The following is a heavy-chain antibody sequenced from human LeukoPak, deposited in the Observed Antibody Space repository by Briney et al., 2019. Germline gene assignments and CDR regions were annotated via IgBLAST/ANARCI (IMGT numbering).Heavy chain of an antibody. V-gene: IGHV3-48*02. CDR3: ARGTYDYGGYLTLRY. J-gene: IGHJ4*02. CDR1: GFTFSSYS. Sequence: GGSLRLSCAASGFTFSSYSMNWVRQAPGKGLEWVSYISSSSSTIYYADSVKGRFTISRDNAKNSLYLQMNSLRDEDTAVYYCARGTYDYGGYLTLRYWGQGTLVTVSS. D-gene: IGHD4-17*01. CDR2: ISSSSSTI.